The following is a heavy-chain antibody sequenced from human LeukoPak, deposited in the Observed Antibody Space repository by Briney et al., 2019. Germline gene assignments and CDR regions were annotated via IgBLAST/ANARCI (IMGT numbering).Heavy chain of an antibody. V-gene: IGHV1-18*01. CDR2: LSAYNGNT. CDR1: GYTSTNYGIKYG. J-gene: IGHJ6*04. D-gene: IGHD3-22*01. CDR3: ATVLYYDSSGYYRMDV. Sequence: ASVKVSCKASGYTSTNYGIKYGISWVRQAPGQGLEWMGWLSAYNGNTNYAQKLQGRVTMTTDTSTSTASMELRSLTSDDTAVYCCATVLYYDSSGYYRMDVWGKGTTVTVSS.